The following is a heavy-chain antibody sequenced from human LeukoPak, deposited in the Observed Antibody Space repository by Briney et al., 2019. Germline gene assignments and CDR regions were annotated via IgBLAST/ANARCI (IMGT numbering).Heavy chain of an antibody. D-gene: IGHD3-3*01. CDR3: AKDLSLRFTGGEYYYYYGMDV. CDR2: ISYDGSNK. J-gene: IGHJ6*02. Sequence: PGGSLRLSCAASGFTFSSYGMRWVRQAPGKGLEWVAVISYDGSNKYYADSVKGRFTISRDNSKNTLYLQMNSLRAEDTAVYYCAKDLSLRFTGGEYYYYYGMDVWGQGTTVTVSS. V-gene: IGHV3-30*18. CDR1: GFTFSSYG.